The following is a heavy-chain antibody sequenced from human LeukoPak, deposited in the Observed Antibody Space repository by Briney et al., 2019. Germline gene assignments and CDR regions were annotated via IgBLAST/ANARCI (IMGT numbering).Heavy chain of an antibody. V-gene: IGHV1-69*05. CDR1: GGTLSSYA. Sequence: SVKVSCKASGGTLSSYAISWVRQAPGQGLEWMGRIIPIFGTANYAQKFQGRVTITTDESTSTAYMELSSLRSEDTAVYYCARVFYYDSSGYYRSAEYFQHWGQGTLVTVSS. D-gene: IGHD3-22*01. J-gene: IGHJ1*01. CDR2: IIPIFGTA. CDR3: ARVFYYDSSGYYRSAEYFQH.